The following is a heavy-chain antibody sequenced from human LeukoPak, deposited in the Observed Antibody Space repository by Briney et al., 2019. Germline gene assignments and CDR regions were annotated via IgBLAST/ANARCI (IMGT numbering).Heavy chain of an antibody. CDR1: GFTFSSYS. J-gene: IGHJ4*02. V-gene: IGHV3-21*04. D-gene: IGHD3-9*01. CDR3: ARLYYDILTGYYLFDY. Sequence: GGSLRLSCAASGFTFSSYSMNWVRQAPGKGLEWVSSISSSSSYIYYADSVKGRFTISRDNAKNSLYLQMNSLRAEDTAVYYCARLYYDILTGYYLFDYWGQGTLVTVSS. CDR2: ISSSSSYI.